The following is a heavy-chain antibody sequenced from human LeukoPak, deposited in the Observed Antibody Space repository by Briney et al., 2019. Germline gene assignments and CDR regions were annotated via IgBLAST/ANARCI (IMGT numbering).Heavy chain of an antibody. D-gene: IGHD6-6*01. CDR1: GFTFSSYS. V-gene: IGHV3-21*01. CDR2: ISSSSSYI. J-gene: IGHJ6*03. CDR3: ARATSSSSHYYYYYYMDV. Sequence: GGSLRLSCAASGFTFSSYSMNCVRQAPGKGLEWVSSISSSSSYIYYADSVKGRFTISRDNAKNSLYLQMNSLRAEDTAVYYCARATSSSSHYYYYYYMDVWGKGTTVTVSS.